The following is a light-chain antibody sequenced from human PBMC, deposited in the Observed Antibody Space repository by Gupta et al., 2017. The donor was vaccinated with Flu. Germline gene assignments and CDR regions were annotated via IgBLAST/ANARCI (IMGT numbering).Light chain of an antibody. CDR3: LQDYDYPWT. J-gene: IGKJ1*01. Sequence: AIQMTQSPSSLSASVGDRVTITCRAGQGIRSDLGWYQQKPGKAPKLLIYDASSLQSGVPSRFSGSGSGTDFTLTISSLQPEDFATYYCLQDYDYPWTFGQGTKVEIK. CDR1: QGIRSD. CDR2: DAS. V-gene: IGKV1-6*02.